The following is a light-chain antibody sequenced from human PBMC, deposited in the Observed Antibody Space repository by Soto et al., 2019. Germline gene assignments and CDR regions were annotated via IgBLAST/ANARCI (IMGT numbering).Light chain of an antibody. Sequence: SYELTQPPSVSVSPGQTASITCSGDKLGDKYVCWYQQKPGQSPVLVIYQDTRRPSGIPARFSGSNSGNTATLTISGTQSMDHPEYYCKSCDIIIASFGGGNKVTVL. CDR2: QDT. CDR1: KLGDKY. V-gene: IGLV3-1*01. J-gene: IGLJ2*01. CDR3: KSCDIIIAS.